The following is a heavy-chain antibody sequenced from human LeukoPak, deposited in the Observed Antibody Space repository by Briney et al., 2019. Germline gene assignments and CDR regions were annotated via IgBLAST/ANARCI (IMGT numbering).Heavy chain of an antibody. V-gene: IGHV3-7*03. D-gene: IGHD2-15*01. J-gene: IGHJ6*04. CDR2: IKQDGSEK. Sequence: PGGSLRLSCAASGFTFSSYWMSWVRQAPGKGLEWVANIKQDGSEKYYVDSVKGRFTTSRDNAKNSLYLQMNSLRAEDTAVYYCARVGGGRDIVVAPHYYYGMDVWGKGTTVTVSS. CDR3: ARVGGGRDIVVAPHYYYGMDV. CDR1: GFTFSSYW.